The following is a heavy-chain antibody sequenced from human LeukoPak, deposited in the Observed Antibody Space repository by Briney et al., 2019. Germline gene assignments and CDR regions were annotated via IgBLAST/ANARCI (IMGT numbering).Heavy chain of an antibody. V-gene: IGHV3-33*01. J-gene: IGHJ4*02. D-gene: IGHD3-10*01. Sequence: GSLRLSCAASGFSFSTYGMHWVRQAPGKGLEWVAVIWYDGNNKYYADSVKGRFTISRDNSKDTLYLQMNSLRAEDTAVYYCARSREHGSGSYDSYYFDYWGQGTLVTVSS. CDR1: GFSFSTYG. CDR2: IWYDGNNK. CDR3: ARSREHGSGSYDSYYFDY.